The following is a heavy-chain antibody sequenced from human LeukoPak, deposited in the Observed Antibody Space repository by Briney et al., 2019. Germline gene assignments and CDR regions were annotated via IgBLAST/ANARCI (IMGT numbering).Heavy chain of an antibody. V-gene: IGHV3-48*02. Sequence: GGSLRLSCTASGFTFSDYAMNWVRQAPGKGLEWVSHISHSGSTIYYSDSVKGRFTISRDNAENSLYLQMNSLRDEDTAVYYCTRRGDHGYWGQGTLVTVSS. CDR1: GFTFSDYA. J-gene: IGHJ4*02. CDR2: ISHSGSTI. CDR3: TRRGDHGY. D-gene: IGHD7-27*01.